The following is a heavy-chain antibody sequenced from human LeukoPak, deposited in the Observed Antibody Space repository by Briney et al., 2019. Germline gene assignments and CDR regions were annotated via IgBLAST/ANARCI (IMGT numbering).Heavy chain of an antibody. CDR1: GASINNYY. V-gene: IGHV4-59*01. CDR3: ARDRELGY. Sequence: SETLSLTCTVSGASINNYYWGWIRQSPGKGPEWVGWSYHRGSTSYNPSLKSRVAISVDTSKNQFSLKLSSVTAADTAVYYCARDRELGYWGQGTLVIVSS. CDR2: SYHRGST. J-gene: IGHJ4*02.